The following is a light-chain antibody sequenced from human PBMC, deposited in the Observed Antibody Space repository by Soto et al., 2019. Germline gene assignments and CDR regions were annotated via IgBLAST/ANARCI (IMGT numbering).Light chain of an antibody. CDR1: QSVSSTY. Sequence: EIVLTQSPGTLSLSPGERVTLSCRASQSVSSTYLAWYQQKPGQAPRLLIYGASSRATGIPDRFSGGGSGTDFTLTISRLEPEDFAVYYCQHYGTSPEYTFGQGTKLEIK. CDR2: GAS. V-gene: IGKV3-20*01. CDR3: QHYGTSPEYT. J-gene: IGKJ2*01.